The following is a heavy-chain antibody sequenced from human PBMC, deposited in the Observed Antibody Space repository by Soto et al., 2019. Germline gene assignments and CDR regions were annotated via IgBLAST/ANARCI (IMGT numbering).Heavy chain of an antibody. V-gene: IGHV1-18*01. CDR1: GYTFTSYG. J-gene: IGHJ4*02. CDR3: ARVQSGYDFAY. D-gene: IGHD5-12*01. CDR2: ISANNGST. Sequence: QVPLVQSGAEVKKPGASVKVSCKASGYTFTSYGINWVRQAPGQGLEWMGWISANNGSTHYAQKLQGRVTMTTDTSTTTAYMELRSLRSDDTAVYYCARVQSGYDFAYWGQGTLVTVSS.